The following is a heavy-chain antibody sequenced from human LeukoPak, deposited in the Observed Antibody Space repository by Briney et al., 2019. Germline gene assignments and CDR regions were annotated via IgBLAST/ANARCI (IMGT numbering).Heavy chain of an antibody. CDR1: GYSFNNYW. CDR2: IYPGDYET. V-gene: IGHV5-51*01. CDR3: AIPPGYCGNDCSFDH. D-gene: IGHD2-21*02. Sequence: GESLKISCEGSGYSFNNYWFAWVRQMPGEGLEWMGIIYPGDYETRYSPSFQGLVPISVDKSISTAYLQWSSLKASDTAMYYCAIPPGYCGNDCSFDHWGQGTLVTVSS. J-gene: IGHJ4*02.